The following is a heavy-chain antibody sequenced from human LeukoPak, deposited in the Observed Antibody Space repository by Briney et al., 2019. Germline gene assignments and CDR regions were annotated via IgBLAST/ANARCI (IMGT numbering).Heavy chain of an antibody. V-gene: IGHV3-66*01. CDR2: IYSGGST. D-gene: IGHD4/OR15-4a*01. CDR3: ARNRDYGQTGYFDY. Sequence: GGSLRLSCAASGFTVSSNYMSWVRQSPGKGLEWLSVIYSGGSTYYADSVKGRFNIYRDHSKNTLYFQLNSLRAEDTAVYYCARNRDYGQTGYFDYWGQGTLVTVSS. J-gene: IGHJ4*02. CDR1: GFTVSSNY.